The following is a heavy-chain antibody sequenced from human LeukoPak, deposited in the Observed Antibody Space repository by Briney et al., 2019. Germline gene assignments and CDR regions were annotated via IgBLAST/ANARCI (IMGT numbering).Heavy chain of an antibody. Sequence: SETLSLTCTVSGGSISSSSYYWGWIRQPPGKGLEWIGSIYYSGSTYYNPSLKSRVTISVDTSKNQFSLKLSSVTAADTAVYYCARWSAAGALDGAFDIWGQGTMVTVSS. CDR2: IYYSGST. CDR1: GGSISSSSYY. D-gene: IGHD6-13*01. V-gene: IGHV4-39*07. CDR3: ARWSAAGALDGAFDI. J-gene: IGHJ3*02.